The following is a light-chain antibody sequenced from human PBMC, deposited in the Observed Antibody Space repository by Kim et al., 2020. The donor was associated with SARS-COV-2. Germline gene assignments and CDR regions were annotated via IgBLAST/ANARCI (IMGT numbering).Light chain of an antibody. Sequence: SSELTQDPAVSVAVGQTVKITCQGDSLRRYYASWYQQKPGQAPVLVIYGRNSRPSGIPERLSGSTPVNTASLLIPGAQAEDEADYYCSSRGNSENVLFGGGTQVTDL. CDR2: GRN. J-gene: IGLJ2*01. CDR1: SLRRYY. V-gene: IGLV3-19*01. CDR3: SSRGNSENVL.